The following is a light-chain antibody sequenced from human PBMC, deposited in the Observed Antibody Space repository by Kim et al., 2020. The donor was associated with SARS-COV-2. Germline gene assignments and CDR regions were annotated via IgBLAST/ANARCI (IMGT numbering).Light chain of an antibody. J-gene: IGLJ2*01. CDR2: QDT. Sequence: PGQKASITGSGDKLGNKYVFWYQRKPGQSPVLVIYQDTKRPSGIPERFSGSNSGNTATLTISGTQAMDGADYYCQAWDSSTAVFGGGTKLTVL. V-gene: IGLV3-1*01. CDR1: KLGNKY. CDR3: QAWDSSTAV.